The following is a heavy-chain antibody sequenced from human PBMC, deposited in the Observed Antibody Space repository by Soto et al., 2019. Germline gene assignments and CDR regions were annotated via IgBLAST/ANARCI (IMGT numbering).Heavy chain of an antibody. Sequence: GGSLRLSCAASGFTVSSNYMSWVRQAPGKGLEWVSVIYSGGSTYYADSVKGRFTISRDNSKNTLYLQMNSLRAEDTAVYYCARDHLRGRLLTRSFYGMDVWGQGTTVTVSS. D-gene: IGHD2-15*01. J-gene: IGHJ6*02. CDR3: ARDHLRGRLLTRSFYGMDV. CDR2: IYSGGST. V-gene: IGHV3-53*01. CDR1: GFTVSSNY.